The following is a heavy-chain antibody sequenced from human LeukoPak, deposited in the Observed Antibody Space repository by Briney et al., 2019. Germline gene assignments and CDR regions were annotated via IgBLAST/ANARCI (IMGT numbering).Heavy chain of an antibody. CDR1: GGSFSGYY. J-gene: IGHJ4*02. CDR3: AREGAGTLDY. CDR2: INRSGST. Sequence: SETLSLTCAVYGGSFSGYYWSWIRQPPGKGLEWIGEINRSGSTNYNPSLKSRVTISVDTSKNQFSLKLSSVTAADTAVYYCAREGAGTLDYWGQGTLVTFSS. D-gene: IGHD6-13*01. V-gene: IGHV4-34*01.